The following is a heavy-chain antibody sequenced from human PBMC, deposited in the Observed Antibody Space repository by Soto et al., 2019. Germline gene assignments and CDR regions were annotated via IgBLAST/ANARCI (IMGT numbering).Heavy chain of an antibody. CDR3: ASLRSRGYDILTGYYRTPLDY. CDR2: INHSGST. D-gene: IGHD3-9*01. V-gene: IGHV4-34*01. Sequence: SETLSLTCAVYGGSFSGYYWSWIRQPPGKGLEWIGEINHSGSTNYNPSLKSRVTISVDTSKNQFSLKLSSVTAADTAVYYCASLRSRGYDILTGYYRTPLDYWGQGTLVTVSS. CDR1: GGSFSGYY. J-gene: IGHJ4*02.